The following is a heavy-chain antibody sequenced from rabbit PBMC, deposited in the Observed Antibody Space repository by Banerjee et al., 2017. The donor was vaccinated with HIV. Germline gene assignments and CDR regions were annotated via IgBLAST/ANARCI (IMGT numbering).Heavy chain of an antibody. CDR1: GIDFSTYG. Sequence: QEQLVESGGGLVQPGGSLKLSCRASGIDFSTYGISWVRQAPGKGLEWIAYIFPNYGTKDYASWVNGRFTISLDNAQTTVFLQMTSLTAADTATYFCARSDYYGMDLWGQGTLVTVS. V-gene: IGHV1S47*01. CDR3: ARSDYYGMDL. CDR2: IFPNYGTK. J-gene: IGHJ6*01.